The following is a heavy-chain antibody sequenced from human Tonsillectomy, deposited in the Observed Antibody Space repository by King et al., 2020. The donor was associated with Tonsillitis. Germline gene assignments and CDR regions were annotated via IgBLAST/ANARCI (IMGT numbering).Heavy chain of an antibody. J-gene: IGHJ4*02. CDR1: GFTFSDYY. CDR2: ISSGGDTI. Sequence: VQLVESGGGLVKPGASLRLSSAASGFTFSDYYMNWIRQAPGKGLEWGSYISSGGDTIYYADSVKGRFTISRANAKNSLYLQMNNLRAEDTAVYYCARVSGGDPLDYWGQGTLVTVSS. V-gene: IGHV3-11*01. CDR3: ARVSGGDPLDY. D-gene: IGHD3-16*01.